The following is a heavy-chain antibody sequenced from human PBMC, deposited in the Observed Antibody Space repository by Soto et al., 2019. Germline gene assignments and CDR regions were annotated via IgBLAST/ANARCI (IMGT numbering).Heavy chain of an antibody. CDR2: TYYRSRWYS. Sequence: PSQTLSLTCVISGDSVSSSSVAWNWVRPSPSSGLEWLGRTYYRSRWYSDFAVSVRGRIVINADTSKTQFSLQLNSVTPEDTAVYFCARSEEDSDYYYYGLDVWGQGTTVTVSS. CDR1: GDSVSSSSVA. CDR3: ARSEEDSDYYYYGLDV. D-gene: IGHD2-15*01. J-gene: IGHJ6*02. V-gene: IGHV6-1*01.